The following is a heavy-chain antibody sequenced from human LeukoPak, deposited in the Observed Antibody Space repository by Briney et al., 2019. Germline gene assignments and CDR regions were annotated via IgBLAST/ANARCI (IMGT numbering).Heavy chain of an antibody. J-gene: IGHJ4*02. D-gene: IGHD3-22*01. CDR3: ARKRGGYYYDSSGYPDY. CDR1: GFTFSSYA. V-gene: IGHV3-30-3*01. Sequence: PGGSLRLSCAASGFTFSSYAMHWVRQAPGKGLEWVAVISYDGSNKYYADSVKGRFTISRDNSKNTLYLQMNSLRAEDTAEYYCARKRGGYYYDSSGYPDYWGQGTLVTVSS. CDR2: ISYDGSNK.